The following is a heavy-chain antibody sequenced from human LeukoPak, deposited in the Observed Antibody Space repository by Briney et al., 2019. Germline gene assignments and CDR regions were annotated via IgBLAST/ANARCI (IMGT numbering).Heavy chain of an antibody. CDR1: GFTFTNYY. D-gene: IGHD2-8*01. J-gene: IGHJ5*01. CDR2: VYPGDSET. CDR3: AVRGYTYANWFDS. Sequence: GESLKISCRASGFTFTNYYIAWVRHLPGKGLEYVGIVYPGDSETRYSPTFQGQATISVDKSTSTAFLQWSRLKASDTAIYFCAVRGYTYANWFDSWGQGTLATVSS. V-gene: IGHV5-51*01.